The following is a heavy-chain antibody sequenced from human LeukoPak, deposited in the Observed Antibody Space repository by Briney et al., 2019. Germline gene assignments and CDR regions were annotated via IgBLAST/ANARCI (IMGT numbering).Heavy chain of an antibody. CDR2: IYPGDSDT. CDR3: ARHRLRDFDY. Sequence: PGESLKVSCXGSGYSFTSYWIGWVRQMPGKGLQWMGIIYPGDSDTRYSPSFQGQVTISADKSISTAYLQWSSLKASDAAMYYCARHRLRDFDYWGQGTLVTVSS. J-gene: IGHJ4*02. D-gene: IGHD5-12*01. V-gene: IGHV5-51*01. CDR1: GYSFTSYW.